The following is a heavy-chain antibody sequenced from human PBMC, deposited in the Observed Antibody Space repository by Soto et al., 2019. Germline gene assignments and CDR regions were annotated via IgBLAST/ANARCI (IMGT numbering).Heavy chain of an antibody. D-gene: IGHD1-7*01. CDR3: ASRDPGTSVDY. CDR2: IYRIGST. Sequence: TSETLSLTCAVSGASFTSNDWWTWVRQPPGRGLEWIGEIYRIGSTNYNPSLKSRVTISLDKSENQFSLKVTSLTAADTAVYYCASRDPGTSVDYWGQGTLVTVS. J-gene: IGHJ4*02. V-gene: IGHV4-4*02. CDR1: GASFTSNDW.